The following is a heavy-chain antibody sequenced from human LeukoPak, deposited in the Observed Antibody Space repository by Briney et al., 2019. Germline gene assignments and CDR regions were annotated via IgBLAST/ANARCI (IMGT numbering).Heavy chain of an antibody. V-gene: IGHV1-18*01. Sequence: ASVKVSCKASGYTFTSYGISWVRQAPGQGLEWMGWISAYNGNTNYAQKLQGRVTMTPDTSTSTAYLELRSLRSDDTAVYYCASGYDDVGGIYRSYFDYGGQGPLVPVPS. CDR1: GYTFTSYG. CDR2: ISAYNGNT. D-gene: IGHD3-16*02. CDR3: ASGYDDVGGIYRSYFDY. J-gene: IGHJ4*02.